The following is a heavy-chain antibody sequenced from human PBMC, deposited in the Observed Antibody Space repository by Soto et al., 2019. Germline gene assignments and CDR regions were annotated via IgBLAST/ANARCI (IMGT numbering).Heavy chain of an antibody. CDR2: IGSGGDT. V-gene: IGHV3-13*01. CDR1: GFTLSSYD. CDR3: TRKTPPTGMEV. Sequence: EVQLVESGGGLVQPGGSLRLSGAASGFTLSSYDIHWVRQATGEGLAWVSGIGSGGDTHYADSVKGRFIISREDGKNSLYLQMNNLRVGDTAVYYCTRKTPPTGMEVWGQGATVTVSS. D-gene: IGHD3-9*01. J-gene: IGHJ6*02.